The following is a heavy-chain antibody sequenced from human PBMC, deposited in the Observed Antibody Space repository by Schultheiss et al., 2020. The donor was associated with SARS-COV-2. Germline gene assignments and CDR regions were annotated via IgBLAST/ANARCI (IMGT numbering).Heavy chain of an antibody. D-gene: IGHD3-10*01. CDR1: GFTVSSNY. Sequence: GGSLRLSCAASGFTVSSNYMSWVRQAPGKGLEWVSSISSSSSYIYYADSVKGRFTISRDNAKNSLYLQMNSLRAEDTAVYYCARDFNPYYYGSGRCFDYWGQGTLVTVSS. CDR2: ISSSSSYI. V-gene: IGHV3-21*01. CDR3: ARDFNPYYYGSGRCFDY. J-gene: IGHJ4*02.